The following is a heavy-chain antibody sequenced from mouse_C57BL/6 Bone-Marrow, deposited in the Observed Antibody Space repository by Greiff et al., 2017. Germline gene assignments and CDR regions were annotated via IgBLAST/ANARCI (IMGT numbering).Heavy chain of an antibody. CDR2: IYYSGTI. Sequence: EVQLQQSGPGLVKPSQTVFLTCTVTGISITTGNYRWSWIRQFPGNKLEWIGYIYYSGTITYNPSLTSRTTITRDTPKNQFFLEMNSLTAEDTATYYCARETMVYYYAMDYWGQGTSVTVSS. CDR3: ARETMVYYYAMDY. V-gene: IGHV3-5*01. J-gene: IGHJ4*01. D-gene: IGHD2-2*01. CDR1: GISITTGNYR.